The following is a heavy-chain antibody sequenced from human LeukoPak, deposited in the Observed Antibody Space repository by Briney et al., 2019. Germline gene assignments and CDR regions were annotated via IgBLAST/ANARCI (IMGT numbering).Heavy chain of an antibody. CDR2: ISSTSSTV. CDR3: ARVQPTRTHPASGYPTDY. Sequence: PGGSLRLSCAASGFTFSSYSMDWVRQAPGKGLEWVSYISSTSSTVYYADSVKGRFTISRDNAQNSLYLQMNSLGAEDTAVYYCARVQPTRTHPASGYPTDYWGQGTLVTVSS. CDR1: GFTFSSYS. J-gene: IGHJ4*02. V-gene: IGHV3-48*01. D-gene: IGHD3-22*01.